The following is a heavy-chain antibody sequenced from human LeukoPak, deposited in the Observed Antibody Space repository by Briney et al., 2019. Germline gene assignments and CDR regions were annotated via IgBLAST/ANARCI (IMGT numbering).Heavy chain of an antibody. CDR1: GGSISSGGYY. Sequence: PSQTLSLTCTVSGGSISSGGYYWSWIRQHPGKGLEWIGYIYYSGSTYYNPSLKSRVTKSVDTSKNQFSLKLSSVTAADTAVYYCARATYYYDSSGYLYRYFDYWGQGTLVTVSS. V-gene: IGHV4-31*03. CDR3: ARATYYYDSSGYLYRYFDY. D-gene: IGHD3-22*01. CDR2: IYYSGST. J-gene: IGHJ4*02.